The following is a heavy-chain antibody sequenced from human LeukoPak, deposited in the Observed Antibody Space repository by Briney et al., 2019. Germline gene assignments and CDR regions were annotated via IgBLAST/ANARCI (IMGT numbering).Heavy chain of an antibody. CDR2: IYYSGST. Sequence: SETLSLTCIVSDGSICSSRYYWGWIRQPPGRGLEWIGSIYYSGSTNYNPSLKSRVTISVDTSNNQFSLKLSSLTAADTAVYYCASGDYLWGSYLGYWGQGTLVTVSS. V-gene: IGHV4-39*01. CDR1: DGSICSSRYY. J-gene: IGHJ4*02. CDR3: ASGDYLWGSYLGY. D-gene: IGHD3-16*02.